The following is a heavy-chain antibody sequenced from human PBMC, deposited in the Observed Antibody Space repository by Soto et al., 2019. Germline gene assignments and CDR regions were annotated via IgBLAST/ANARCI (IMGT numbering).Heavy chain of an antibody. J-gene: IGHJ4*02. Sequence: VGSLRLSCVASGFTFSDYSMSWIRQAPGKGLEWLAFIDSRGRTLSYADSVRGRFTISRDNAENSVYLQMDSLRADDTAVYYYARKADSNYIDSWCQGNSVTVSS. CDR3: ARKADSNYIDS. CDR1: GFTFSDYS. CDR2: IDSRGRTL. V-gene: IGHV3-11*01. D-gene: IGHD3-22*01.